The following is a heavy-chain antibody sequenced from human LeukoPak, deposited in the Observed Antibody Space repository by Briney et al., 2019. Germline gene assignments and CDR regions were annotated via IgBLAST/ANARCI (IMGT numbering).Heavy chain of an antibody. V-gene: IGHV4-61*01. CDR2: IYYSAST. CDR1: GGSVSSGSYY. CDR3: ARVGSSTNGEIDY. D-gene: IGHD2-2*01. J-gene: IGHJ4*02. Sequence: SETLSLTCTVSGGSVSSGSYYWSWIRQPPGKGLEWIGYIYYSASTNYNPSLKSRVTISVDTSNNQFSPKLSSVTAADTAVYYCARVGSSTNGEIDYWGQGTLVTVSS.